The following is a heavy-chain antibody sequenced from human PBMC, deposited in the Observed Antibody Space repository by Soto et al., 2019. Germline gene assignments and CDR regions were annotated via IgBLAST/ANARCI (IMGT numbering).Heavy chain of an antibody. V-gene: IGHV1-69*01. J-gene: IGHJ5*02. CDR2: IIPIFGTA. Sequence: QVQLVQSGAEVKKPGSSVKVSCKASGGTFSSYAISWVRQAPGQGLEWMGGIIPIFGTANYAQKFQGRVTITADESTSTAYMELSSLRSEDTAVYYCAREGPGLVVVPAAIANWFDPWGQGTLVTVSS. CDR1: GGTFSSYA. CDR3: AREGPGLVVVPAAIANWFDP. D-gene: IGHD2-2*02.